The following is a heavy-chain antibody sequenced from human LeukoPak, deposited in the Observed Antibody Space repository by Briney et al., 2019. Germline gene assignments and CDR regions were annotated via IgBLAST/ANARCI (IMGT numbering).Heavy chain of an antibody. V-gene: IGHV1-2*06. Sequence: GSSVRVSCKVVAYDFTGYHIHWVRQAPGQGPEWMGRLNPNTGHAVYAFKFQGRVTITRDTSSSTAYMEVTRLTSDDTALYYCAKARDRADRIILWGQGPLVTVSS. D-gene: IGHD2/OR15-2a*01. CDR3: AKARDRADRIIL. J-gene: IGHJ4*02. CDR2: LNPNTGHA. CDR1: AYDFTGYH.